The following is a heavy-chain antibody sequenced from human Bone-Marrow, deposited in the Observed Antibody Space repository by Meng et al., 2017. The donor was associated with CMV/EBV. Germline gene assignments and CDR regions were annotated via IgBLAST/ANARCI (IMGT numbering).Heavy chain of an antibody. J-gene: IGHJ4*02. CDR3: ARDLRGWLVGVRGTGSVYYFDY. CDR2: ISAYNGNT. CDR1: GYTFTSYG. V-gene: IGHV1-18*01. D-gene: IGHD6-19*01. Sequence: ASVKVSCKASGYTFTSYGISWGRQAPGQGREWMGWISAYNGNTNYAQKPQGRVTMTTGTSTSTAYMELRSLRSDDTAVYYCARDLRGWLVGVRGTGSVYYFDYWGQGTLVTVSS.